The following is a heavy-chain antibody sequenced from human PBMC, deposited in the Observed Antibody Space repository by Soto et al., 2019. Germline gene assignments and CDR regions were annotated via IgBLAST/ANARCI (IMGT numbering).Heavy chain of an antibody. Sequence: GESLKISCTGFGYAFTSYWIAWVRQMPGKGLAWMWLIDPGDFDTRYSPSFQGKVTISADKSISTAYLQWSSLKASDTAMYYCARICSGGSCSYYYYGMDVWGQGTTVTVSS. V-gene: IGHV5-51*01. J-gene: IGHJ6*02. CDR3: ARICSGGSCSYYYYGMDV. D-gene: IGHD2-15*01. CDR1: GYAFTSYW. CDR2: IDPGDFDT.